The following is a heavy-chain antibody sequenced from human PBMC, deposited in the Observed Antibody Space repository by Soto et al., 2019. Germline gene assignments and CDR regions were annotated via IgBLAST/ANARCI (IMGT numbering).Heavy chain of an antibody. V-gene: IGHV3-30-3*01. D-gene: IGHD2-15*01. CDR3: ARAGCDGGSCYTLVGLRYGMDV. J-gene: IGHJ6*02. CDR2: ISYDGNNK. CDR1: GFTFSSYA. Sequence: QVQLVESGGGVVQPGRSQRLSCAASGFTFSSYAMYWVRQAPGKGLEWVAVISYDGNNKYYAECVKGRFTISRDNSKNRLDLQMNSVRAEDTAVYYCARAGCDGGSCYTLVGLRYGMDVWGQGTTVTVSS.